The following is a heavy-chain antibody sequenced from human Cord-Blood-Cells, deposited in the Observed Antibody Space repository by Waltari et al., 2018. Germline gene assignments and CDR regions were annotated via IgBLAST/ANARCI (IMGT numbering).Heavy chain of an antibody. CDR1: GFTFSSYS. V-gene: IGHV3-21*01. CDR2: ISSSSSYI. J-gene: IGHJ4*02. CDR3: AREPDYGDYFDY. Sequence: EVQLVESGGGLVKPGGSLRLTPAASGFTFSSYSLNWVRQAPGKGLEWVSSISSSSSYIYYADSVKGRFTISRDNAKNSLYLQMNSLRAEDTAVYYCAREPDYGDYFDYWGQGTLVTVSS. D-gene: IGHD4-17*01.